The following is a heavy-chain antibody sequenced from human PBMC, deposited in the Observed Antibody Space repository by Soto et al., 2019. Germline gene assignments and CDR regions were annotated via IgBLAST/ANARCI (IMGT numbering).Heavy chain of an antibody. Sequence: PGGSLRLSCAASGFTFSSYWMSWVRQAPGKGLEWVANIKQDGSEKYYVDSVKGRFTISRGNAKNSLYLQMNSLRAEDTAVYYCARDEGVQLWSTFDYWGQGTLVTVSS. J-gene: IGHJ4*02. V-gene: IGHV3-7*03. CDR2: IKQDGSEK. D-gene: IGHD5-18*01. CDR3: ARDEGVQLWSTFDY. CDR1: GFTFSSYW.